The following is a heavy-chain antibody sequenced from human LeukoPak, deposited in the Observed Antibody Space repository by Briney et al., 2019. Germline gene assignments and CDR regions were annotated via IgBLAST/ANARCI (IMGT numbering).Heavy chain of an antibody. CDR2: ISSSGSTI. V-gene: IGHV3-48*03. CDR1: GFTFSSYE. J-gene: IGHJ4*02. CDR3: ARVGREPLAFDY. Sequence: GGSLRLSCAASGFTFSSYEMNWVRQAPGKGLEWVSYISSSGSTIYYADSVKGRFTISRDNAKNSLYLQMNSLRAEDTAVYYCARVGREPLAFDYWGQGTLVTVSS. D-gene: IGHD1-26*01.